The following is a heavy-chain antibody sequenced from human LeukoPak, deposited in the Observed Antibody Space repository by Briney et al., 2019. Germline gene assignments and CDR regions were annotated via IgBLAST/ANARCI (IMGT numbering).Heavy chain of an antibody. CDR3: ARDKGDYDTRGSLFVF. J-gene: IGHJ4*02. Sequence: QAGGSLRLSCAASGFTFSRYLMSWDRQVPRNGLEWVANIKQDGGEIYYVDSVKGRFTISRDNAKSSLYLQMNSLRAGDTAVYYCARDKGDYDTRGSLFVFGGQGTPVTVSS. D-gene: IGHD3-22*01. V-gene: IGHV3-7*03. CDR1: GFTFSRYL. CDR2: IKQDGGEI.